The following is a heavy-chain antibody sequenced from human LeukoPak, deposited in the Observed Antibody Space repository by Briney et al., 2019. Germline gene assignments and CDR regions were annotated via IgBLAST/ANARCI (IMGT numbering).Heavy chain of an antibody. CDR3: ARVGDGLNDAFDI. J-gene: IGHJ3*02. CDR2: INPNTGGT. V-gene: IGHV1-2*06. CDR1: GYTFTGYY. Sequence: ASVKVSCKASGYTFTGYYMNWVRQAPGQGREWVGRINPNTGGTNFAQSFQGRVTMTRDTSITTAYMELSRLRSDDTAVYYCARVGDGLNDAFDIWGQGTMVTVSS. D-gene: IGHD5-24*01.